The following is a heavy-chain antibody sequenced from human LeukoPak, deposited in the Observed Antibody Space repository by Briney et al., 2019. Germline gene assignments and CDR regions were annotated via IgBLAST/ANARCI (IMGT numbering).Heavy chain of an antibody. D-gene: IGHD6-13*01. J-gene: IGHJ4*02. Sequence: ASVKVSCKASGYTFTTYYIHWVRKAPGQELQWMGVINPNGGGTSNAPRFQDRLSMTRDTPTSTVYMELSGLRSEDTAVYFCARDPTGSWQWLDYWGQGTQVTVSS. V-gene: IGHV1-46*01. CDR2: INPNGGGT. CDR3: ARDPTGSWQWLDY. CDR1: GYTFTTYY.